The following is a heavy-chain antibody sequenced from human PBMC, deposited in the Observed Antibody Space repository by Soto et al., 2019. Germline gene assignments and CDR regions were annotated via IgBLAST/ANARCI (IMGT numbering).Heavy chain of an antibody. Sequence: ASVKVSCKASGYTFTSYGISWVRQAPGQGLEWMGWISAYNGNTNYAQKLQGRVTMTTDTSTSTAYMELRSLRSDDTAVYYCARVNYDFWSGPRDYYYYYMDVWGKGTTVTVSS. CDR3: ARVNYDFWSGPRDYYYYYMDV. J-gene: IGHJ6*03. D-gene: IGHD3-3*01. CDR1: GYTFTSYG. V-gene: IGHV1-18*01. CDR2: ISAYNGNT.